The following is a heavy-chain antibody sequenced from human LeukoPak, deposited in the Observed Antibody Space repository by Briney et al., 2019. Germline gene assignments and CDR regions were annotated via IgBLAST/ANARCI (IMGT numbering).Heavy chain of an antibody. D-gene: IGHD2-2*01. Sequence: PGGSLRLSCAASGFTFSSYWMSWVRQAPGKGLEGVANIKQDGSEKYYVDSVKGRLTISRDDAKNSLYLQMNSLRAEDTAVYYCARHIVVVPAAPKPMDVWGKGTTVTVSS. CDR1: GFTFSSYW. V-gene: IGHV3-7*01. CDR2: IKQDGSEK. CDR3: ARHIVVVPAAPKPMDV. J-gene: IGHJ6*03.